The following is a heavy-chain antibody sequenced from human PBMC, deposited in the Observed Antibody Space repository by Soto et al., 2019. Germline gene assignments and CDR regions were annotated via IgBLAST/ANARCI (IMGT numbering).Heavy chain of an antibody. J-gene: IGHJ4*02. CDR1: GGSISNYY. CDR3: ARDHPHSYGVYYFDY. D-gene: IGHD4-17*01. V-gene: IGHV4-59*01. CDR2: IYPSGST. Sequence: SETLSLTCTVSGGSISNYYWNWIRQSPGKGLEWIGYIYPSGSTHYNPSLQNRVTISIDTSKNQVSLKVNSVTAADTAVYYCARDHPHSYGVYYFDYWGQGTPVTVAS.